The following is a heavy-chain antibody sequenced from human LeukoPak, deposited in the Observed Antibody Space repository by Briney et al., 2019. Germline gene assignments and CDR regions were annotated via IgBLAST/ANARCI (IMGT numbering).Heavy chain of an antibody. V-gene: IGHV1-8*01. J-gene: IGHJ4*02. Sequence: ASVKVSCKASGYTFTSYDINWVRQATGQGLEWTGWMNPNSGNTGYAQKFQGRVTMTRNTSISTAYMELSSLRSEDTAVYYCARGRIAVAETFDYWGQGTLVTVSS. CDR2: MNPNSGNT. D-gene: IGHD6-19*01. CDR1: GYTFTSYD. CDR3: ARGRIAVAETFDY.